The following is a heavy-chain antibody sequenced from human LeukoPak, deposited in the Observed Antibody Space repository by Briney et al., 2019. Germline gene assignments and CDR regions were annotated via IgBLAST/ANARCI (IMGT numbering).Heavy chain of an antibody. J-gene: IGHJ4*02. CDR2: IGGHTNST. V-gene: IGHV3-23*01. CDR1: GFTFSSFA. Sequence: GGSLRLSCAVSGFTFSSFAMSWVRQAPGKGLEWVSTIGGHTNSTYYADSVKGRFTISRDNSKDTLYLQMDSLRAEDTAVYYCAKITMIVGGYFDYWGQGTLVTVSS. D-gene: IGHD3-22*01. CDR3: AKITMIVGGYFDY.